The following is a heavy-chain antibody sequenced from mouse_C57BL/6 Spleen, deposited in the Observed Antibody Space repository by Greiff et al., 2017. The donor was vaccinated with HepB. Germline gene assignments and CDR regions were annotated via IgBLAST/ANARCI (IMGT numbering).Heavy chain of an antibody. V-gene: IGHV1-82*01. J-gene: IGHJ3*01. CDR1: GYAFSSSW. D-gene: IGHD4-1*01. Sequence: QVQLQQSGPELVKPGASVKISCKASGYAFSSSWMNWVKQRPGKGLEWIGRIYPGDGDTNYNGKFKGKATLTADKSSSTAYMQLSSLTSDDSAVYFCARSNWDNAYWGQGTLVTVSA. CDR3: ARSNWDNAY. CDR2: IYPGDGDT.